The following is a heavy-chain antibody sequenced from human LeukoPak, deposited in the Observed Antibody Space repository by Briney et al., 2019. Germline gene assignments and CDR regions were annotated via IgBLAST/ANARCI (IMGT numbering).Heavy chain of an antibody. D-gene: IGHD2-21*02. CDR1: GYTFTSYD. V-gene: IGHV1-8*01. CDR2: MNPNSGNT. Sequence: ASVKVSCKASGYTFTSYDINWVRQATGQGLEWMGWMNPNSGNTGYAQKFQGRVTMTRNTSISTAYMELSSLRSEDTAVYYCARAARSNIVVVTAIRFWGQGTLVTVSS. J-gene: IGHJ4*02. CDR3: ARAARSNIVVVTAIRF.